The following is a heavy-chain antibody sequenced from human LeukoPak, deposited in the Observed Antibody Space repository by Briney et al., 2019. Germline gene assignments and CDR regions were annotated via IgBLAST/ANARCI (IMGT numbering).Heavy chain of an antibody. J-gene: IGHJ6*03. CDR3: ARVGGQQLVRGYYYYMDV. V-gene: IGHV1-18*01. CDR2: ISAYNGNT. Sequence: ASVKVSFKASGYTFTIYGISWVRQAPGQGGEWMGWISAYNGNTNYAQKLQGRVTMTTDTSTSTAYMELRSLRSDDTAVYYCARVGGQQLVRGYYYYMDVWGKGTTVTVSS. CDR1: GYTFTIYG. D-gene: IGHD6-13*01.